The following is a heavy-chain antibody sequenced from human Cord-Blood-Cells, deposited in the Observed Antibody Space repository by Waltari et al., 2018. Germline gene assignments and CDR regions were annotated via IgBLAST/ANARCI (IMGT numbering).Heavy chain of an antibody. CDR1: GFTVRSNY. J-gene: IGHJ4*02. D-gene: IGHD6-13*01. CDR2: IYSGGST. CDR3: ARLDSSSWSHFDY. Sequence: EVQLVESGGGLIQPGGSLRLSCAASGFTVRSNYMSWVRQAPGKGLEWVSVIYSGGSTYYADSVKGRFTISRDNSKNTLYLQMNSLRAEDTAVYYCARLDSSSWSHFDYWGQGTLVTVSS. V-gene: IGHV3-53*01.